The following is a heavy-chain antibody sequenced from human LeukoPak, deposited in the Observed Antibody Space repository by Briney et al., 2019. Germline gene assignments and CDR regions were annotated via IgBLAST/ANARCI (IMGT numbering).Heavy chain of an antibody. D-gene: IGHD2-2*01. CDR2: IYTSGST. CDR3: ASLGYCSSTSCRRDYFDY. Sequence: PSETLSLTCTVSGGSISSYYWSWIRQPAGKGLEWIGRIYTSGSTNYNPSLKSRVTMSVDTSKNQFSLKLSSVTAADTAVYYCASLGYCSSTSCRRDYFDYWGQGTLATVSS. V-gene: IGHV4-4*07. CDR1: GGSISSYY. J-gene: IGHJ4*02.